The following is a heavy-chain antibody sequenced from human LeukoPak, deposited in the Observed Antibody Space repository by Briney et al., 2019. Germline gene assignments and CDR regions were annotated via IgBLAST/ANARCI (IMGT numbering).Heavy chain of an antibody. V-gene: IGHV3-23*01. CDR1: GFRFSDFT. CDR2: IGGRGGST. D-gene: IGHD3-16*01. J-gene: IGHJ5*02. CDR3: GKEGGA. Sequence: GGSLRLSCAASGFRFSDFTMTWVRQAPGKEPEWVSAIGGRGGSTYYADSLGGRFTISRDNSKDMLYLQMNSLKVEDTATYYCGKEGGAWGQGTKVTVSS.